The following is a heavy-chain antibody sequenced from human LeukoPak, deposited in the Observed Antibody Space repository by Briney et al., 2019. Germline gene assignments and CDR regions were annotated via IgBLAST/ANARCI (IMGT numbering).Heavy chain of an antibody. J-gene: IGHJ4*02. Sequence: ASVKVSCKASGYTFTTYTIHWVRQAPGQGLEWMGIINPSGGSTSYAQKFQGRVTMTRDTSTSTVYMELSSLRSEDTAVYYCARPNYYDSSGYAHWGQGTLVTVSS. D-gene: IGHD3-22*01. CDR3: ARPNYYDSSGYAH. CDR1: GYTFTTYT. CDR2: INPSGGST. V-gene: IGHV1-46*01.